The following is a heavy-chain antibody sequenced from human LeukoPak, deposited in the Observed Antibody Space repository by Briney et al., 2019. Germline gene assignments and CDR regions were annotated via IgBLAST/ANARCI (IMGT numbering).Heavy chain of an antibody. V-gene: IGHV4-4*02. Sequence: PSGTLSLTCAVSGGSISSSNWWSWVRQPPGKGLEWIGEIYHSGSTNYNPSLKSRVTISVDTSKNQFSLKLSSVTAADTAVYYCARARPPNQEQQLDAWFDPWGQGTLVTVSS. CDR2: IYHSGST. CDR1: GGSISSSNW. D-gene: IGHD6-13*01. J-gene: IGHJ5*02. CDR3: ARARPPNQEQQLDAWFDP.